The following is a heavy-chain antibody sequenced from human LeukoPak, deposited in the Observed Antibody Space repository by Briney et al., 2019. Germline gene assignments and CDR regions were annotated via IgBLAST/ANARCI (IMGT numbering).Heavy chain of an antibody. CDR1: GLTFSSYG. CDR3: AKDRDSSGSYPSGY. Sequence: PGRSLRLSCAASGLTFSSYGMHWVRQAPGKGLEWVALISYDGTNKNYADSVKGRFTISRDNSKNTLYLQMNSLRPEDTAVYYCAKDRDSSGSYPSGYWGQGTLVTVSS. CDR2: ISYDGTNK. D-gene: IGHD3-10*01. J-gene: IGHJ4*02. V-gene: IGHV3-30*18.